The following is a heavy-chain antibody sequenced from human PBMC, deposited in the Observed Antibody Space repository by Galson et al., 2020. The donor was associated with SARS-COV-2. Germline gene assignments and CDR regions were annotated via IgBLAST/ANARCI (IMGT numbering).Heavy chain of an antibody. CDR3: ARGGWYYDSSGYYPLHGMDV. J-gene: IGHJ6*02. CDR2: IIPIFGTA. CDR1: GGTFSSYA. Sequence: SVKVSCKASGGTFSSYAISWVRQAPGQGLEWMGGIIPIFGTANYAQKFQGRVTITADESTSTAYMELSSLRSEDTAVYYCARGGWYYDSSGYYPLHGMDVWGQGTTVTVSS. V-gene: IGHV1-69*13. D-gene: IGHD3-22*01.